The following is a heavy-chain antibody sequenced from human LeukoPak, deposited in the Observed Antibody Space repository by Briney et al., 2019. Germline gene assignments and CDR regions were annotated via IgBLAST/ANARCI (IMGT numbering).Heavy chain of an antibody. D-gene: IGHD5/OR15-5a*01. CDR3: ARVSAAYFEP. J-gene: IGHJ5*02. CDR2: IYHSGGT. Sequence: SSETLSPTCAVSGFSINSAYYWGWIRQPPGKGLEWIGHIYHSGGTHYNPSLKSRVTISLDTSKNHFSLKLSFMTVADTAMYFCARVSAAYFEPWGQGTLAIGSA. V-gene: IGHV4-38-2*01. CDR1: GFSINSAYY.